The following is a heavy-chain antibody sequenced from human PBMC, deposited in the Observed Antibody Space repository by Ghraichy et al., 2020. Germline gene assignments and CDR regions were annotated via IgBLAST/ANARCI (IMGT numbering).Heavy chain of an antibody. Sequence: ETLSLTCTVSGGSISSSSYYWGWIRQPPGKGLEWIGSIYYSGSTYYNPSLKSRVTISVDTSKNQFSLKLSSVTAADTAVYYCARPWGIAAAAAPDYYMDVWGKGTTVTVSS. CDR3: ARPWGIAAAAAPDYYMDV. CDR1: GGSISSSSYY. CDR2: IYYSGST. V-gene: IGHV4-39*01. D-gene: IGHD6-13*01. J-gene: IGHJ6*03.